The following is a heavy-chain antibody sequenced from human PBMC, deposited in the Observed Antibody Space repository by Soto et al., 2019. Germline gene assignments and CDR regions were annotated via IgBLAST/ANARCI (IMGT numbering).Heavy chain of an antibody. CDR3: DRGPLRYFDH. D-gene: IGHD3-9*01. Sequence: WGPLSLTCSVSGCSMSSSSYYWVWIRQPPGKGLEWIGSIYYSGSTYYNPSLKSRVTISVDTSKNQFSLKLSSVTAADTAVYYCDRGPLRYFDHWGQGTLVTVSS. CDR1: GCSMSSSSYY. J-gene: IGHJ4*02. V-gene: IGHV4-39*01. CDR2: IYYSGST.